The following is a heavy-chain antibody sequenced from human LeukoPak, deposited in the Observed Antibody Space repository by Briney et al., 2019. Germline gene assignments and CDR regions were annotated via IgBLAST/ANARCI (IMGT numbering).Heavy chain of an antibody. CDR2: ISWNSGSI. Sequence: PGRSLRLSCAASGFTFDDYAMHWVRQAPGKGLEWVSGISWNSGSIGHADSVKGRFTISRDNAKNSLYLQMNSLRAEDTALYYCARPYYYDSSGSTPFDYWGQGTLVTVSS. CDR1: GFTFDDYA. J-gene: IGHJ4*02. CDR3: ARPYYYDSSGSTPFDY. D-gene: IGHD3-22*01. V-gene: IGHV3-9*01.